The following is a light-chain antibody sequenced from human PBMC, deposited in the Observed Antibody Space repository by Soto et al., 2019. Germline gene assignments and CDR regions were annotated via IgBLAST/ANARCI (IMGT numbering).Light chain of an antibody. CDR2: GAS. J-gene: IGKJ2*01. Sequence: ENVLTQSPGTLSLSPGERATLSCRASQSVTSNFLAWYQQKPGQAPRLLIYGASTRAAGVPDRFSGSGSGTDFTLTITRLEPEDFAVYYCQQYGRSPLLYTFGQGTSWGSN. CDR1: QSVTSNF. CDR3: QQYGRSPLLYT. V-gene: IGKV3-20*01.